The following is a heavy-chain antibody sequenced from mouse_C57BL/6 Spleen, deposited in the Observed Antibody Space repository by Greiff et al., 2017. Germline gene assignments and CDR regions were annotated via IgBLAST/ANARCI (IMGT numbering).Heavy chain of an antibody. V-gene: IGHV1-53*01. J-gene: IGHJ3*01. CDR2: INPSNGGT. Sequence: VQLQQPGTELVKPGASVKLSCKASGYTFTSYWMHWVKQRPGQGLEWIGNINPSNGGTNYNEKFKSKATLTVDKSSSTASMQRSSLASEDSAVYYCAGGTSGPAWFAYWGQGTLVTVSA. CDR3: AGGTSGPAWFAY. D-gene: IGHD4-1*01. CDR1: GYTFTSYW.